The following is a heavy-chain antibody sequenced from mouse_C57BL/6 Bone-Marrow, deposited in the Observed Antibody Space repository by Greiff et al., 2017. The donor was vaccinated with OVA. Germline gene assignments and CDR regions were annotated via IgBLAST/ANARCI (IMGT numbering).Heavy chain of an antibody. J-gene: IGHJ2*01. CDR2: IRNKANGYTT. V-gene: IGHV7-3*01. CDR3: ARYTSSYDY. CDR1: GFTFTDYY. D-gene: IGHD1-1*01. Sequence: EVQLVESGGGLVQPGGSLSLSCAASGFTFTDYYMSWVRQPPGKALEWLGFIRNKANGYTTEYSASVKGRFTISRDNSQSILYLQMNALRVEDSATYYCARYTSSYDYWGQGTTLTVSS.